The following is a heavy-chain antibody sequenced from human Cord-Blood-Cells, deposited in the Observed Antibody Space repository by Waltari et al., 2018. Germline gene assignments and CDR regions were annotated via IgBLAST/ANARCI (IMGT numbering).Heavy chain of an antibody. CDR1: GFTFSSSA. CDR2: ISGSGGST. J-gene: IGHJ5*02. CDR3: AKAGRWLQNWNWFDP. V-gene: IGHV3-23*01. D-gene: IGHD5-12*01. Sequence: EVQLLESGGGLVQPGGSLRLSCAASGFTFSSSAMSWVRRSLGKGLEWGSAISGSGGSTYYADSGKGRFTISRDNSKNTLYLQMNSLRAEDTAVYYCAKAGRWLQNWNWFDPWGQGTLVTVSS.